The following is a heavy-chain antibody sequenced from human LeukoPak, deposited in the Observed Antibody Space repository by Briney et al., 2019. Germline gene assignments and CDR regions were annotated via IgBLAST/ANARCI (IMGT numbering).Heavy chain of an antibody. V-gene: IGHV4-4*07. J-gene: IGHJ4*02. CDR3: ARGKEMTRISGYYSFDY. CDR1: SGSISGYY. D-gene: IGHD5-24*01. Sequence: SETLSLTCDVSSGSISGYYWTWIQQPAGKGLEWIGRISATGITYYNPSLESRVTISLDTSNNQFSLKVTSVTAADTAVYYCARGKEMTRISGYYSFDYWGQGTLLSVSS. CDR2: ISATGIT.